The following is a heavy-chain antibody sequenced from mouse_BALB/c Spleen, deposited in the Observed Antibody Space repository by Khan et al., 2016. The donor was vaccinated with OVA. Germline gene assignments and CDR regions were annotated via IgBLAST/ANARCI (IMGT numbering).Heavy chain of an antibody. J-gene: IGHJ3*01. Sequence: EVELVGSGGGLVKPGGSLKLSCAASGFTFSNYAMSWVRQSPEKRLEWVASISSGDSTYYLDSVKGRFTISRDNARNILYLQMSSLRSEDTAMYYCARDYWFAYWGQGTLVTVSA. V-gene: IGHV5-6-5*01. CDR1: GFTFSNYA. CDR2: ISSGDST. CDR3: ARDYWFAY.